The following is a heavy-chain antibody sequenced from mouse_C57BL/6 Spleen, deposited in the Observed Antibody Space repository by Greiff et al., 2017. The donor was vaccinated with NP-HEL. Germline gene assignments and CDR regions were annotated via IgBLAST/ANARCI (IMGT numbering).Heavy chain of an antibody. CDR1: GYAFSSSW. J-gene: IGHJ1*03. CDR2: IYPGDGDT. V-gene: IGHV1-82*01. CDR3: ARPPLRQNWYLDV. Sequence: VQLQQSGPELVKPGASVKISCKASGYAFSSSWMNWVKQRPGKGLEWIGRIYPGDGDTNYNGKFKGKATLTADKSSSTAYMQLSSLTSEDSAVDVCARPPLRQNWYLDVWGKGTTVTVSS. D-gene: IGHD2-12*01.